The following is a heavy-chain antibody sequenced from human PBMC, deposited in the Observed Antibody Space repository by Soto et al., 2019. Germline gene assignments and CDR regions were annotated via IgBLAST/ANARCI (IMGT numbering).Heavy chain of an antibody. CDR3: AKDSLSSAWFGYGMDV. CDR1: GFTFSSYA. D-gene: IGHD3-10*01. J-gene: IGHJ6*02. V-gene: IGHV3-23*01. CDR2: ISGSGGRT. Sequence: LRLSCAASGFTFSSYAMSWVRQAPGKGLEWVSAISGSGGRTSYADSVKGRFTISRDNSKNTLYVQMNSLRVEDTAVYYCAKDSLSSAWFGYGMDVWGQGTTFTVSS.